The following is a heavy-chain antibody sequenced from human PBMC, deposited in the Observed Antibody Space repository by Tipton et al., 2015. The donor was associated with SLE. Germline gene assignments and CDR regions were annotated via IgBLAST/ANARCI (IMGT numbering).Heavy chain of an antibody. V-gene: IGHV4-39*07. CDR1: GGSISSRSYY. CDR3: ARLDTIFGALN. CDR2: IYYMGTT. D-gene: IGHD3-3*01. Sequence: TLSLTCTVSGGSISSRSYYWGWIRRPPGKGLEYIGSIYYMGTTYYNPSPKSRITISADTSKNQFSLKLTSVTAADTAVYYCARLDTIFGALNWGQGTLVTVSS. J-gene: IGHJ4*02.